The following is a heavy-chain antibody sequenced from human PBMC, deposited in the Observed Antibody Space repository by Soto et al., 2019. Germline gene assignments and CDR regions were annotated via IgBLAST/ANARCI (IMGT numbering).Heavy chain of an antibody. D-gene: IGHD3-10*01. V-gene: IGHV2-70*01. CDR1: GFSLSTSVMC. CDR3: ALSYGSGKLSGMDV. Sequence: SGPTLVNPTQTLTLTCTFSGFSLSTSVMCVSWIRQPPGKALEWLALLECDDDKYYSTSLKTRLTISKDSSKNQVVLTMTNIDPVETATYYCALSYGSGKLSGMDVWGQGTTVTV. CDR2: LECDDDK. J-gene: IGHJ6*02.